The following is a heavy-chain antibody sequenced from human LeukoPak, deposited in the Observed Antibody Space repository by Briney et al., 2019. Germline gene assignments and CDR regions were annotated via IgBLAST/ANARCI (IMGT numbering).Heavy chain of an antibody. CDR1: GYSFTNYW. J-gene: IGHJ4*02. CDR3: VRLNRDYGASRYFDY. Sequence: GESLKISCKGSGYSFTNYWIAWVRQMPGKGLQWMGFVYPGDSDTRYSPSFQGQVTISADKSISTASLQWSSLQASDTAMYYCVRLNRDYGASRYFDYWGQGTLVTVSS. V-gene: IGHV5-51*01. D-gene: IGHD4-17*01. CDR2: VYPGDSDT.